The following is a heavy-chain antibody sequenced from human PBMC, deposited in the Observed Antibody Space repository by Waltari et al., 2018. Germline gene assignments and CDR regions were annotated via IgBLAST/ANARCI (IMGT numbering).Heavy chain of an antibody. CDR3: ARDQWSVVAATRGYFDY. D-gene: IGHD2-15*01. Sequence: QVQLVQSGAEVKKPGASVKVSCKASGYTFTSYAMHWVRQDPGQRLDWMGWINAGNGNTKYSQKFQGRVTITRDTSASTAYMELSSLRSEDTAVYYCARDQWSVVAATRGYFDYWGQGTLVTVSS. CDR2: INAGNGNT. V-gene: IGHV1-3*01. J-gene: IGHJ4*02. CDR1: GYTFTSYA.